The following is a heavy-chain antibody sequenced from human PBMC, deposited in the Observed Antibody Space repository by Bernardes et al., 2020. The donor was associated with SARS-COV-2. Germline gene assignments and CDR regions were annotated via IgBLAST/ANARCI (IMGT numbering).Heavy chain of an antibody. J-gene: IGHJ6*02. CDR3: AREGSSSFGMDV. D-gene: IGHD1-26*01. CDR1: GFTVTTTY. Sequence: VESLFLSCAASGFTVTTTYMNWVRQAPGPGLAWVSVFYVGGRTYYADSVKGRFTLSRDNSKNTLYLQMNSLRGEDTAVYYCAREGSSSFGMDVWGQGTTVTGSS. V-gene: IGHV3-66*02. CDR2: FYVGGRT.